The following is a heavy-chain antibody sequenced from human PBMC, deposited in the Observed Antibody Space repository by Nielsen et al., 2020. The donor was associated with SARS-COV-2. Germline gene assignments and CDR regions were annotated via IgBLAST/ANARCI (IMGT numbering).Heavy chain of an antibody. CDR2: ISGSGGST. V-gene: IGHV3-23*01. D-gene: IGHD3-10*01. Sequence: GESLKISCAASGFTFSSYAMSWVRQAPGKGLEWVSAISGSGGSTYYADSVKGRFTISRDNFKNTLYLQMNSLRAEDTAVYYCAKNVWFGTIWGQGTLVTVSS. J-gene: IGHJ4*02. CDR3: AKNVWFGTI. CDR1: GFTFSSYA.